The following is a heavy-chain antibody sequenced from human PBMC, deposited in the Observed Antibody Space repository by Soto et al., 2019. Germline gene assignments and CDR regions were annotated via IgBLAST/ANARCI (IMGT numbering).Heavy chain of an antibody. D-gene: IGHD5-12*01. CDR2: IYYSGST. Sequence: QVQLQESGPGLVKPSQTLSLTCTVSGGSISSGGYYWSWIRQHPGKGLEWIGYIYYSGSTYYNPSLKSRVTISVDTSKNQFSLKLSSVTAADTAVYYCARDVVATMRDAFDIWGQGTMVTVSS. V-gene: IGHV4-31*03. CDR3: ARDVVATMRDAFDI. CDR1: GGSISSGGYY. J-gene: IGHJ3*02.